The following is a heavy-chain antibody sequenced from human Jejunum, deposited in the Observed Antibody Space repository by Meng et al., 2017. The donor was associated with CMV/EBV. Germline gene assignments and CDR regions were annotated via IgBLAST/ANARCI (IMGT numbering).Heavy chain of an antibody. Sequence: SGLDFNRYGLHWVRQAPGKGLEWVAFVRYDGQNEYVLDSVKGRFTISKDNSRNTLYLQMMSLRAEDTAVYYCAGGGPAIYSPFDPWGQGTLVTVSS. CDR2: VRYDGQNE. CDR3: AGGGPAIYSPFDP. CDR1: GLDFNRYG. D-gene: IGHD3-16*01. J-gene: IGHJ5*02. V-gene: IGHV3-30*02.